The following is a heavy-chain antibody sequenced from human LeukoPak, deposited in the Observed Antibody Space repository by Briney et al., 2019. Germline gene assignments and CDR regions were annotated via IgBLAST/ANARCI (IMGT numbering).Heavy chain of an antibody. V-gene: IGHV3-7*03. CDR3: ARDPLAVAGIPADAFDI. J-gene: IGHJ3*02. CDR1: GFTFSSYW. Sequence: GGSLRLSCAASGFTFSSYWMSWVRQAPGKGLEWVANIKQDGSEKYYVDSVKGRFTISRDNAKNSLYLQMNSLRAEDTAVYYCARDPLAVAGIPADAFDIWGQGTMVTVSS. CDR2: IKQDGSEK. D-gene: IGHD6-19*01.